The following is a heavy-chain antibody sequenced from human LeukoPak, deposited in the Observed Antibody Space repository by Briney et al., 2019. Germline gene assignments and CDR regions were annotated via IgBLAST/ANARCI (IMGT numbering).Heavy chain of an antibody. CDR3: ARRFYQTNVYDRDFDH. V-gene: IGHV3-74*03. CDR2: ISDDGSIT. CDR1: GFTFSRDW. Sequence: GGSLRLPCAASGFTFSRDWMHWVRQAPGNGPEWVSRISDDGSITTYADSVQGRFTISRDNAKSTMFLQMNSLRVEDTGVYFCARRFYQTNVYDRDFDHWGQGILVTVSS. J-gene: IGHJ4*02. D-gene: IGHD2-8*01.